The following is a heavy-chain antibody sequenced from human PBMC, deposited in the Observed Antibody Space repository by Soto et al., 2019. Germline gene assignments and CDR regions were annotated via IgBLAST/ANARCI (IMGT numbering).Heavy chain of an antibody. CDR1: GASIYNGGYF. CDR3: ARGPTTENVAS. Sequence: QVQLQESGPGLVRPSQTLSLTCSVSGASIYNGGYFWSWIRQSPGKGLEWIGHIHNSGSPTNSPSLNSGVTLSADPAMNQSPPAPTSVTAADTAMYYCARGPTTENVASWGQGILVTVSS. V-gene: IGHV4-30-4*01. J-gene: IGHJ4*02. CDR2: IHNSGSP.